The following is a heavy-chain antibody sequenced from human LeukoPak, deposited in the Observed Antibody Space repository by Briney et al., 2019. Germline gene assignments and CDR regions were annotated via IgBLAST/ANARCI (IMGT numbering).Heavy chain of an antibody. CDR1: GYXFASYG. J-gene: IGHJ4*02. Sequence: ASVKVSCKASGYXFASYGIHWVRQAPGQGLEWMGRIIPILGIANYAQKFQGRVTITADKSTSTAYMELSSLRSEDAAVYYCARSIAAAGTCLNYWGQGTLVTVSS. CDR2: IIPILGIA. D-gene: IGHD6-13*01. CDR3: ARSIAAAGTCLNY. V-gene: IGHV1-69*04.